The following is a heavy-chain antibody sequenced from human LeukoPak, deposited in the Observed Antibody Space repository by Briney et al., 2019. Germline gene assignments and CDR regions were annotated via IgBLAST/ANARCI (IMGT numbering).Heavy chain of an antibody. CDR1: GGSISTYY. CDR2: IYYSGST. D-gene: IGHD1-1*01. J-gene: IGHJ5*02. V-gene: IGHV4-59*08. CDR3: ARQTAGKNWFDP. Sequence: SETLSLTCSVSGGSISTYYWSWIRQPPGKGLEWIGYIYYSGSTNYNPSLKSRVTISVDTSKNQFSLKLSSVTAADTAVYYCARQTAGKNWFDPWGQGTLVTVSS.